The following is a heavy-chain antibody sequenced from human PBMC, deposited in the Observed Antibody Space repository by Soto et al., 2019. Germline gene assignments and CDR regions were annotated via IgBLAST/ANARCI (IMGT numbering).Heavy chain of an antibody. V-gene: IGHV1-69*01. Sequence: QVQLVQSGAEVKKPGSSVKVSCKASGGTFSSYAISWVRQAPGQGLEWMGGIIPIFGTANYAQKFQGRVTITADESTSTAYMELSSLRSEDTAVYYCARYAGTFGESLPRYNWFDPWGQGTLVTVSS. CDR2: IIPIFGTA. J-gene: IGHJ5*02. D-gene: IGHD3-10*01. CDR1: GGTFSSYA. CDR3: ARYAGTFGESLPRYNWFDP.